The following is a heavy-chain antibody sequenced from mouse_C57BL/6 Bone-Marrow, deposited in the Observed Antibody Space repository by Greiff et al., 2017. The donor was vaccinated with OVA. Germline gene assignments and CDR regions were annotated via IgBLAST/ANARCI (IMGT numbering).Heavy chain of an antibody. CDR2: INPSSGYT. V-gene: IGHV1-7*01. CDR3: ARGAYYGSSWFAY. D-gene: IGHD1-1*01. CDR1: GYTFTSYW. J-gene: IGHJ3*01. Sequence: VQLQQSGAELAKPGASVKLSCKASGYTFTSYWMHWVKQRPGQGLEWIGYINPSSGYTKYNQKFKDKATLTADKSYSTAYMQLSSLTYEDSAVYYCARGAYYGSSWFAYWGQGTLVTVSA.